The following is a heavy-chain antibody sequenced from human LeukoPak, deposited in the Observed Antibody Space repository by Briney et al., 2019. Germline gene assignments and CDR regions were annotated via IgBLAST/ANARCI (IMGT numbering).Heavy chain of an antibody. CDR3: ARDCSGSSCYWIH. D-gene: IGHD2-15*01. CDR1: GYTLSSYG. CDR2: ISAYNGNT. V-gene: IGHV1-18*01. Sequence: ASVKVSCKASGYTLSSYGISWVRQAPGQGLEWLGYISAYNGNTNYAQKVQGRITMTTDTSTSTAHMEMRSLRSDDTAVYYCARDCSGSSCYWIHWGQGTLVTVSS. J-gene: IGHJ4*02.